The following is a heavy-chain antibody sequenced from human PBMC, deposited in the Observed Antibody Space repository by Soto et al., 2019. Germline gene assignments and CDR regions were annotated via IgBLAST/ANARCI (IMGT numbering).Heavy chain of an antibody. J-gene: IGHJ4*02. CDR1: GGTFSSYT. Sequence: SVKVSCKASGGTFSSYTISWVRQAPGQGLEWMGRIIPILGIANYAQKFQGRVTITADKSTSTAYMELSSLRSEDTAVYYCATGSLCSGGSCELRSFDYWGQGTLFTVSS. CDR2: IIPILGIA. D-gene: IGHD2-15*01. V-gene: IGHV1-69*02. CDR3: ATGSLCSGGSCELRSFDY.